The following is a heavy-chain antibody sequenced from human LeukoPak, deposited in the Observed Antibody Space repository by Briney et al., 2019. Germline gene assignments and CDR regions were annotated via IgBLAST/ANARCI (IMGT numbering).Heavy chain of an antibody. CDR1: GYSCSNYW. Sequence: GEPLKISCNGAGYSCSNYWNCWPRQTAGKALEWMGIIYPGDSDTRYSPSFQGQVTISADKSLIPAYLQWSSLKASDTAMYYCARTGYSSGWYGSFDIWGQGTLVTVSS. V-gene: IGHV5-51*01. CDR2: IYPGDSDT. D-gene: IGHD6-19*01. J-gene: IGHJ3*02. CDR3: ARTGYSSGWYGSFDI.